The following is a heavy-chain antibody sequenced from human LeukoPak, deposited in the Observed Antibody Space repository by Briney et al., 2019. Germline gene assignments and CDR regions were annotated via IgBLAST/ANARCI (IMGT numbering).Heavy chain of an antibody. Sequence: ASVKASCKASGYTFTSYGISWVRQAPGQGLEWMGIINPSGGSTSYAQKFQGRVTMTRDTSTSTVYMELSSLRSEDTAAYYCTSTGWLGDAFDIWGQGTMVTVSS. CDR1: GYTFTSYG. D-gene: IGHD3-10*01. CDR3: TSTGWLGDAFDI. J-gene: IGHJ3*02. V-gene: IGHV1-46*01. CDR2: INPSGGST.